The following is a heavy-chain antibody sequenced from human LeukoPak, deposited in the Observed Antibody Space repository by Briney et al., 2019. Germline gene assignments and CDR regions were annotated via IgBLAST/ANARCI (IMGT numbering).Heavy chain of an antibody. CDR2: TYLSGST. Sequence: SETLSLTCAVYGGSFSGYYWSWIRQSPGKGLEWIGYTYLSGSTNYNPSLKSRLIISVDTSKNQFSLRLSSVTAADTAVYYCARYEVAGGKFDYWGQGIRVTVSS. CDR1: GGSFSGYY. V-gene: IGHV4-59*01. CDR3: ARYEVAGGKFDY. J-gene: IGHJ4*02. D-gene: IGHD3-16*01.